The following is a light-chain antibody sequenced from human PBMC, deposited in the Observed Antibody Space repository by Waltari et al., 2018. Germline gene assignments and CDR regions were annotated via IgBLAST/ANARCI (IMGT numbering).Light chain of an antibody. V-gene: IGKV3-15*01. CDR1: QNIPDN. J-gene: IGKJ4*01. CDR3: QQYNKWPPLT. CDR2: GAS. Sequence: EVLMTQSPATLSVSPGERVTLSCRASQNIPDNLAWYQQKPGQAPRLLIYGASTRATAIPARFRGSGSGTEFTLTISSLQSEDLAIYYCQQYNKWPPLTFGGGTKVEIK.